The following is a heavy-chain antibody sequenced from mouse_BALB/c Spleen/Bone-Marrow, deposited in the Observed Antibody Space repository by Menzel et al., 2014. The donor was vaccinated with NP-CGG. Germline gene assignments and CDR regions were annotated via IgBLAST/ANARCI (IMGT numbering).Heavy chain of an antibody. J-gene: IGHJ2*01. CDR2: INPSIGYT. CDR1: GYIFTSYT. Sequence: VMLVESAAELARPGASVKLSCKASGYIFTSYTIQWIKQRPGQGLEWIGYINPSIGYTECNQKFKDKTTLTADTSSSTTYMQLSSLTSEDSAVYYCAREGTYYAYFDYWGQGTTLTVSS. D-gene: IGHD1-1*01. CDR3: AREGTYYAYFDY. V-gene: IGHV1-4*02.